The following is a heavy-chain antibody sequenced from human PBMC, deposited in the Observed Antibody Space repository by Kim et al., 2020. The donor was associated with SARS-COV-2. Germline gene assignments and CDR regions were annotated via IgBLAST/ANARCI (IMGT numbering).Heavy chain of an antibody. D-gene: IGHD1-26*01. Sequence: DHNPSLRSRVTISVDTSKNQFSLKLSSVTAADTAVYYRAGTARGANFDYWGRGALVTVSS. J-gene: IGHJ4*02. CDR3: AGTARGANFDY. V-gene: IGHV4-4*08.